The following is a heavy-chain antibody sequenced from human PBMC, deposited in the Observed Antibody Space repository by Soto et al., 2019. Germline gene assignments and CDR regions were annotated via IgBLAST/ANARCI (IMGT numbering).Heavy chain of an antibody. Sequence: SETLSLTCAVYGGSFSGYYWSWIRQPPGKGLEWIGEINHSGSTNYNPSLKSRVTISVDTSKNQFSLKLSSVTAADTAVYYCARGGYFDWLSPLRAFDYWGQGTLVTVSS. J-gene: IGHJ4*02. D-gene: IGHD3-9*01. CDR3: ARGGYFDWLSPLRAFDY. CDR1: GGSFSGYY. V-gene: IGHV4-34*01. CDR2: INHSGST.